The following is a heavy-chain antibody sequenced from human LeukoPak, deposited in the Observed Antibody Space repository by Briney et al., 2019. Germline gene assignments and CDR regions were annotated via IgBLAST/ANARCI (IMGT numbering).Heavy chain of an antibody. V-gene: IGHV4-39*01. CDR1: GGSISSSSYY. CDR3: ASRPFWSGYYFDY. Sequence: SETLSLTRTVSGGSISSSSYYWGWVRQPPGKGLEWIGSIHGGSTYYNPSLKSRVTISVDTSKNQFSLKLSSVTAADTAVYYCASRPFWSGYYFDYWGQGALVTVSS. J-gene: IGHJ4*02. D-gene: IGHD3-3*01. CDR2: IHGGST.